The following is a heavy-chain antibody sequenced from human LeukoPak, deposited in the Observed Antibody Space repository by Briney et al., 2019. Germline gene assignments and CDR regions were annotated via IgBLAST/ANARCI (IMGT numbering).Heavy chain of an antibody. D-gene: IGHD2-2*01. V-gene: IGHV4-59*01. CDR2: IYYSGST. CDR3: ARSPPYCSSTSCYLDY. CDR1: GGSISSYY. J-gene: IGHJ4*02. Sequence: SETLSLTCTVSGGSISSYYWSWIRQPPGKGLEWIGYIYYSGSTNYNPSLKSRVTISVDTSKNQFSLKLSSVTAADTAVYYCARSPPYCSSTSCYLDYWAREPWSPSPQ.